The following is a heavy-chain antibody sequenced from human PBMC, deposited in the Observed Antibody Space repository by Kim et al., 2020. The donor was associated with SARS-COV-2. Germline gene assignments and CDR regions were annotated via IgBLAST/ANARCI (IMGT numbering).Heavy chain of an antibody. D-gene: IGHD3-3*01. J-gene: IGHJ4*02. Sequence: KGRFTISRDNSKNTLYLQMSSLRAEDTAVYYCVKGPLRFLEWLSSYYFDYWGQGTLVTVSS. CDR3: VKGPLRFLEWLSSYYFDY. V-gene: IGHV3-64D*06.